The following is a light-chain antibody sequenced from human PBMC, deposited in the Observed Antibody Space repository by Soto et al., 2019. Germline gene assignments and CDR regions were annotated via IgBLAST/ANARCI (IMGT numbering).Light chain of an antibody. CDR2: WAS. CDR3: QQYYTNPFT. Sequence: DFVMTQSPDSLAVSLGERATINCKSSQSDLYSTNNKNYLAWYQQKPGQPPKLLIYWASTRESGVPDRFSGSGSGTDFTLTISILQAEDVALYFCQQYYTNPFTFGGGTKVEIK. J-gene: IGKJ4*01. V-gene: IGKV4-1*01. CDR1: QSDLYSTNNKNY.